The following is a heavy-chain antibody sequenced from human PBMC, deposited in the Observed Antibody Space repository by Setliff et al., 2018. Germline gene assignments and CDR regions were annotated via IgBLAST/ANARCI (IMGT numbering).Heavy chain of an antibody. CDR3: VASPSNKNGHFEY. CDR2: ISGNSGKV. Sequence: PGGSLRLSCVASGFTFNERAMHWVRQAPGKGLEWVSSISGNSGKVGYADSVKDRFTISRDNIKNTAFLQMNSLRADDTAMYYCVASPSNKNGHFEYWGQGTLVTVSS. CDR1: GFTFNERA. J-gene: IGHJ4*02. V-gene: IGHV3-9*01.